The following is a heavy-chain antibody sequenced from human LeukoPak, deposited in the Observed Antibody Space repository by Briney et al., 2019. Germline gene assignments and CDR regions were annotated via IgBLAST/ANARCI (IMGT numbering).Heavy chain of an antibody. J-gene: IGHJ4*02. V-gene: IGHV4-59*01. CDR3: ARSYTDY. CDR2: IYYSGST. D-gene: IGHD2-2*02. CDR1: GGSISSYY. Sequence: SETLSLTCTVSGGSISSYYWSWIRQPPGKGLEWIGYIYYSGSTNYNPSLKSRVTISVDTSKNQFSLKLSSVTAADTAVYYCARSYTDYWGQGTLVTVSS.